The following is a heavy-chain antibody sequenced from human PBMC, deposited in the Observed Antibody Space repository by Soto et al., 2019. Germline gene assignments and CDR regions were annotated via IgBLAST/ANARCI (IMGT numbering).Heavy chain of an antibody. Sequence: GASVKVSCKASGYTFTSYDINWVRQATGQGLEWMGWMNPNSGNTGYAQKFQGRVTMTRNTSISTAYMELSSLRSEDTAVYYCASDSVRDTAIFLDYRRQGSPVFVSS. CDR2: MNPNSGNT. D-gene: IGHD5-18*01. J-gene: IGHJ4*02. CDR3: ASDSVRDTAIFLDY. CDR1: GYTFTSYD. V-gene: IGHV1-8*01.